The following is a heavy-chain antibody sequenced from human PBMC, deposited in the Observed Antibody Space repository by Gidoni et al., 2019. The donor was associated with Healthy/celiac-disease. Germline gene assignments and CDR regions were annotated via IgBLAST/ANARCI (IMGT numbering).Heavy chain of an antibody. CDR3: AREGQDYSNYYFDY. Sequence: QVQLQASGPGLVTPSETLSLTCTVSGGSISSYYWSWIRQPPGKGLEWIGYIYYSGSTNYNPSLKSRVNISVDTSKNQFSLKLSSVTAADTAVYYCAREGQDYSNYYFDYWGQGTLFTVSS. J-gene: IGHJ4*02. CDR2: IYYSGST. V-gene: IGHV4-59*01. CDR1: GGSISSYY. D-gene: IGHD4-4*01.